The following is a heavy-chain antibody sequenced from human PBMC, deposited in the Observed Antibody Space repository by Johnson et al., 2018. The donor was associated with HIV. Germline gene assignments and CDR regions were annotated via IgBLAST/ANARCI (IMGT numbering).Heavy chain of an antibody. D-gene: IGHD3-16*01. CDR1: GFTFDDYA. J-gene: IGHJ3*02. V-gene: IGHV3-66*01. CDR3: ASEGPVPGGDAFDI. CDR2: IYSGGST. Sequence: EQLVESGGGLVQPGRSLRLSCAASGFTFDDYAMHWVRQAPGKGLEWVPVIYSGGSTYYADSVKGRFTISRDNSKNTLYLQMNSLRAGDTAVYYCASEGPVPGGDAFDIWGQGTMVTVSS.